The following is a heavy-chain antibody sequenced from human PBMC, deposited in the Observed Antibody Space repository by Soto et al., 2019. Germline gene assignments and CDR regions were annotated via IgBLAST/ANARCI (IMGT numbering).Heavy chain of an antibody. CDR3: VRGSSCSNGVRYNLGWFGP. CDR1: GFTFSTFA. Sequence: GGSLRLSCTTSGFTFSTFALHWVRQAPGKGLEWVAIIWPDGNDKYYADSVKGRFTISSDNSKNTLSLQMNGLRDEDTAVYYCVRGSSCSNGVRYNLGWFGPWGQGTLVTVSS. CDR2: IWPDGNDK. J-gene: IGHJ5*02. D-gene: IGHD2-8*01. V-gene: IGHV3-33*01.